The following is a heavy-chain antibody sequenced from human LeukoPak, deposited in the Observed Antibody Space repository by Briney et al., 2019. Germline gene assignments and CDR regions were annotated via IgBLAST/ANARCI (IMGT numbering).Heavy chain of an antibody. CDR2: IYSTGST. CDR3: ARQIASAGTAGFDF. J-gene: IGHJ4*02. Sequence: SETLSLTCTVSGGSISSYYWSWIRQPAGKGLEWIGRIYSTGSTNYNPSLKSRVTMTVDTSKNQFSLRLRSVTAADTAVYYCARQIASAGTAGFDFWGQGALVTVSS. CDR1: GGSISSYY. D-gene: IGHD6-13*01. V-gene: IGHV4-4*07.